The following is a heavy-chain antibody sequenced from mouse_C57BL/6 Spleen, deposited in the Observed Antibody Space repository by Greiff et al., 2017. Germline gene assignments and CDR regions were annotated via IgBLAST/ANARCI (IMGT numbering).Heavy chain of an antibody. CDR3: ARGGGSWLAY. Sequence: VQLQESGAELVRPGASVKLSCKASGYTFTDYYINWVKQRPGQGLEWIARIYPGSGNTYYNEKFKGKATLTAEKASSTAYMQLSSLTSADSAVYCCARGGGSWLAYWGQGTLVTVSA. J-gene: IGHJ3*01. V-gene: IGHV1-76*01. CDR2: IYPGSGNT. D-gene: IGHD1-1*02. CDR1: GYTFTDYY.